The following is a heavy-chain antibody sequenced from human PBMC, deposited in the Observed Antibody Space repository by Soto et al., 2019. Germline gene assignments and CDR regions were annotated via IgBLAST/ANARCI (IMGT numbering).Heavy chain of an antibody. CDR1: GFTASSKY. Sequence: GGSLRLSCAASGFTASSKYISWVRQAPGKVQKWVSVIYSDRSTYYADSVTGRFTISRDNSKNTLYLQINSLRAEDTAVYYCATERGPTYYFDYWGQGTLVTVSS. J-gene: IGHJ4*02. D-gene: IGHD2-21*01. CDR3: ATERGPTYYFDY. CDR2: IYSDRST. V-gene: IGHV3-53*01.